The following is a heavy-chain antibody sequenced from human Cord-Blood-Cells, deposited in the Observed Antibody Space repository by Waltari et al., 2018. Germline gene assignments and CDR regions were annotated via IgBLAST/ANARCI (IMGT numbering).Heavy chain of an antibody. D-gene: IGHD2-8*01. V-gene: IGHV3-21*01. Sequence: EVQLVESGGGLVKPGGSLRLSCAASGFTFSSYSMNWVRQAPGKGLEWVSSISSSSSYIYYADSVKGRVTISRDNAKNSLYLQMNSLRAEDTAVYYCARGYCTNGVCYFDYWGQGTLVTVSS. CDR3: ARGYCTNGVCYFDY. J-gene: IGHJ4*02. CDR1: GFTFSSYS. CDR2: ISSSSSYI.